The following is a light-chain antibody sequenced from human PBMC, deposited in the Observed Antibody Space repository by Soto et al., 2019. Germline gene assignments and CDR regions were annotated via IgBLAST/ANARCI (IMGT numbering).Light chain of an antibody. Sequence: IQMTQSPSSVSASVGDRVTITCRASQGIGTWLAWYQQKPGKAPNLLISVASILQSGVPSRFSGSGSGTDFTLTISSLQPEDFASYYCQQTGSFPFTFGGGTKVDI. CDR2: VAS. J-gene: IGKJ4*01. CDR3: QQTGSFPFT. CDR1: QGIGTW. V-gene: IGKV1-12*02.